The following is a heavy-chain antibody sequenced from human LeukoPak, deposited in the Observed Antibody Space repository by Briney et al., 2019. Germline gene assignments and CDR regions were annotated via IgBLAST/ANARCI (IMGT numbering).Heavy chain of an antibody. CDR2: ISGSGGST. V-gene: IGHV3-23*01. CDR3: AKVRHDFWSGYYRY. D-gene: IGHD3-3*01. J-gene: IGHJ4*02. CDR1: GFTFSSYA. Sequence: GGSLRLSCAASGFTFSSYAMSWVRQAPGKGLEWVSAISGSGGSTYYADSVKGRFTISRDNSKNTLYLQMNSLRAEDTAVYYCAKVRHDFWSGYYRYWGQETLVTVSS.